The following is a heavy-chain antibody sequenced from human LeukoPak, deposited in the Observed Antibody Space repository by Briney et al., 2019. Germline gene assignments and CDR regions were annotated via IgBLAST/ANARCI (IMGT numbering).Heavy chain of an antibody. D-gene: IGHD5-24*01. CDR1: GGSISSYY. CDR3: ARASADGGSYYYYYGMDV. V-gene: IGHV4-59*01. Sequence: SETLSLTCTVSGGSISSYYWSWIRQPPGKGLEWIGYIYYSGSTNYNPSLKSRVTISVDTSKNQFSLKLSSVTAADTAVYYCARASADGGSYYYYYGMDVWGQGTTVTVSS. J-gene: IGHJ6*02. CDR2: IYYSGST.